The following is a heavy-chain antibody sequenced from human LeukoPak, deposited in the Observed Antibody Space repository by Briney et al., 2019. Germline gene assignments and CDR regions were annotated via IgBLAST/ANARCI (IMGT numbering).Heavy chain of an antibody. Sequence: GSLRLSCAASGFNFGSYWMSWVRQAPGKGLEWVANIKQDGSEVYYVDSVKGRSTISRDNAESSMYLQMSSLRAEDTAVYYCAGCSSVTTYYYHYYMDVWGKGTTVTVSS. V-gene: IGHV3-7*01. D-gene: IGHD4-17*01. J-gene: IGHJ6*03. CDR1: GFNFGSYW. CDR3: AGCSSVTTYYYHYYMDV. CDR2: IKQDGSEV.